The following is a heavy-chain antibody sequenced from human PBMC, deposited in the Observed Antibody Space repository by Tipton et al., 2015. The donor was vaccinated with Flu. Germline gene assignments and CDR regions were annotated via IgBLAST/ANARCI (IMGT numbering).Heavy chain of an antibody. CDR3: ATLISPSGGPGY. CDR1: GGSFSGYY. V-gene: IGHV4-34*01. Sequence: TLSLTCAVYGGSFSGYYWSWIRQPPGKGLEWIGEINHSGSTSYNPSLKSRVTISVDTSKNQFSLKLSSVTAADTAAYYCATLISPSGGPGYWGQGSLVTVSS. J-gene: IGHJ4*02. CDR2: INHSGST. D-gene: IGHD1-26*01.